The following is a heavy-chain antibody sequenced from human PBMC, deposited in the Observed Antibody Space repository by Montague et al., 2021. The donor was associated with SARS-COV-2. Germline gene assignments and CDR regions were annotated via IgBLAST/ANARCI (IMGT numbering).Heavy chain of an antibody. CDR1: GASITTYY. Sequence: SETLSLTCTVSGASITTYYWSWIRQSAGKGLEWIGRIHTSGNTNYNPTLRSRVTMSVDTSKNQFSLKLNSVTAADTAVYYCAREATSWFGELMGVWFDPWGQGTQVTVSS. V-gene: IGHV4-4*07. D-gene: IGHD3-10*01. CDR2: IHTSGNT. J-gene: IGHJ5*02. CDR3: AREATSWFGELMGVWFDP.